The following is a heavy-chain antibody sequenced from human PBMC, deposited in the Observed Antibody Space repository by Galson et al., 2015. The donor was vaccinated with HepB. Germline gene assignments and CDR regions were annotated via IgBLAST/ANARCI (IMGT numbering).Heavy chain of an antibody. V-gene: IGHV6-1*01. Sequence: CAISGDSVSSNSAAWNWIKQSPSRGLEWLGRTYYRSKWYNDYAVSVKSRITINPDTSKNQFSLQLNSVTPEDTAVYYCARDRGYYDSSGSDPHDAFDIWGQGTTVTVSS. D-gene: IGHD3-22*01. CDR1: GDSVSSNSAA. CDR3: ARDRGYYDSSGSDPHDAFDI. J-gene: IGHJ3*02. CDR2: TYYRSKWYN.